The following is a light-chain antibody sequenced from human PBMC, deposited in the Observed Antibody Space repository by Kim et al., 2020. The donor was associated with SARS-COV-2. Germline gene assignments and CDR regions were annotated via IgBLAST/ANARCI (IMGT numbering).Light chain of an antibody. J-gene: IGKJ2*03. CDR1: QSVSSN. Sequence: SPGERVTLSCRASQSVSSNLAWYQQIPGQAPRLLIYGASTRATGIPARFSGRGSGAEFTLTISSLQSEDFAVYYCQQYNYWPPMYSFGQGTKLEI. V-gene: IGKV3-15*01. CDR2: GAS. CDR3: QQYNYWPPMYS.